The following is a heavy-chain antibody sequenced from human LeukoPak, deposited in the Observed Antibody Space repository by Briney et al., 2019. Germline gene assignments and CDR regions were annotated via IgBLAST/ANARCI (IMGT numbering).Heavy chain of an antibody. CDR3: ARTWIVVVMGAFDI. V-gene: IGHV4-61*02. D-gene: IGHD3-22*01. CDR1: GGSISSGSYY. CDR2: IYTSGST. J-gene: IGHJ3*02. Sequence: SETLSLTCTVSGGSISSGSYYWSWIRQPAGKGLEWIGRIYTSGSTNYNPSLKSRVTISVDTSKNQFSLKLSSVTAADTAVSYCARTWIVVVMGAFDIWGQGTMVTVSS.